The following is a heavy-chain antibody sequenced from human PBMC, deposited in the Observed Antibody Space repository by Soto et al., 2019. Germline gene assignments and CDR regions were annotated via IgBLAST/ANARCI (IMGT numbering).Heavy chain of an antibody. CDR2: INPNSGGT. D-gene: IGHD3-22*01. CDR3: AREISSGYYKYWYLDF. V-gene: IGHV1-2*04. J-gene: IGHJ2*01. CDR1: GYTFTDYS. Sequence: ASVKVSCKASGYTFTDYSMHWVRQAPGQGLEWMGRINPNSGGTNYAQKFQDWVTMTSDTSISTVNMELSRLTSDDTAVYYCAREISSGYYKYWYLDFWGRGTLVTVSS.